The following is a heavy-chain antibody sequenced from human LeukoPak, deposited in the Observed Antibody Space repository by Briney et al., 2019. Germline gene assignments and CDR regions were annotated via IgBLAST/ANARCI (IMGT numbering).Heavy chain of an antibody. J-gene: IGHJ5*02. CDR3: AKEDWFDP. V-gene: IGHV3-33*06. CDR1: GFTFSSYG. Sequence: GGSLRLSCAASGFTFSSYGMHWVRQAPGKGLEWVAVIWYDGSNKYYADSVKGRFTFSRGNSKNTLYLQMNSLRAEDTAVYYCAKEDWFDPWGQGTLVTVSS. CDR2: IWYDGSNK.